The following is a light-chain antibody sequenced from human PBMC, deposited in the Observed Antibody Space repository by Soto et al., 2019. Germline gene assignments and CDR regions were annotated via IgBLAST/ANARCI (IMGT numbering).Light chain of an antibody. CDR3: QQYGNSPQT. J-gene: IGKJ1*01. Sequence: EIVLTQSPGTLSLSPGERATLSCRASQSGSSTYLAWYQQKPGQAPRLLIYGASSRATGIPDRFSGSGSGTDFTLTISRLEPEDFAVYYCQQYGNSPQTFGQGTKVDIK. V-gene: IGKV3-20*01. CDR2: GAS. CDR1: QSGSSTY.